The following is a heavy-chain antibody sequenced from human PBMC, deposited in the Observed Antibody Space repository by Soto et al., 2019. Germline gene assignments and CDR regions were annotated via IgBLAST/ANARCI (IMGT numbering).Heavy chain of an antibody. J-gene: IGHJ3*02. Sequence: QVQLVQSGAEVQKPGASVKVSCKASGYTFTSYGISWVRQAPGQGLEWMGWISAYNGNTNYAQKLQGRVTITTDTSTSTDYMELRSLRSDDTAVYYCASQIQGYSSSDDAFDIWGQGTMVTVSS. CDR3: ASQIQGYSSSDDAFDI. D-gene: IGHD6-19*01. CDR2: ISAYNGNT. V-gene: IGHV1-18*01. CDR1: GYTFTSYG.